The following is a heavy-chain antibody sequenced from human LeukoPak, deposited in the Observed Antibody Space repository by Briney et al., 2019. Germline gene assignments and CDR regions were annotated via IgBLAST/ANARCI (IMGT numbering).Heavy chain of an antibody. Sequence: SETLSLTCTVSGGSISSYYWSWIRQPPGKGPEWIGYIYYSGSTNYNPSLKSRVTISVDTSKNQFSLKLSSVTAADTAVYYCARDQAAIFGVVIDRYMDVWGKGTTVTVSS. CDR2: IYYSGST. J-gene: IGHJ6*03. D-gene: IGHD3-3*01. V-gene: IGHV4-59*01. CDR3: ARDQAAIFGVVIDRYMDV. CDR1: GGSISSYY.